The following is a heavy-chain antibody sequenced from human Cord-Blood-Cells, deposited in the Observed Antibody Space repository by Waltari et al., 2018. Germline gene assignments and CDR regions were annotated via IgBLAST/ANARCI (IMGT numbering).Heavy chain of an antibody. CDR2: IVVGSGNT. V-gene: IGHV1-58*01. CDR1: GFTFTRSA. D-gene: IGHD4-17*01. CDR3: ASYGDYVQNWFDP. Sequence: QMQLVQSGPEVKKPGTSVQVSCKASGFTFTRSAVQWVRPARGQRLEWIGWIVVGSGNTNYAQKFQERVTITRDMSTSTAYMELSSLRSEDTAVYYCASYGDYVQNWFDPWGQGTLVTVSS. J-gene: IGHJ5*02.